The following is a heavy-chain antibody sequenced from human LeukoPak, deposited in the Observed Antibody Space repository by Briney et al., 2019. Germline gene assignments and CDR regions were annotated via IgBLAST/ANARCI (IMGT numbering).Heavy chain of an antibody. J-gene: IGHJ3*02. V-gene: IGHV3-23*01. D-gene: IGHD4-17*01. Sequence: GGSLRLSCTASGFSFSAYAMMWVRQAPGKGPEWVSAIRGSGVNTYYADSVKGRFTISRDNSKYTLFLQMNSLRAEDTAVYYCARDPNGDYIGAFDMWGPGTMVTVSS. CDR2: IRGSGVNT. CDR3: ARDPNGDYIGAFDM. CDR1: GFSFSAYA.